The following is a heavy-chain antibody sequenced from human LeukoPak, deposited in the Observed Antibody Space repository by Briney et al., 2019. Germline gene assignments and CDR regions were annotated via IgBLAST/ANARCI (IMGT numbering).Heavy chain of an antibody. CDR1: GFSFSNYW. V-gene: IGHV3-7*01. CDR2: IKQEGSDK. D-gene: IGHD2-2*01. Sequence: GGSLRLSCAGSGFSFSNYWMTWVRQAPGKGLEWVANIKQEGSDKYYVDSVKGRFTISRDNAKNSLYLQMNSLRAEDTAVYYCATVPAGHYFDYWGQGTLVIVSS. CDR3: ATVPAGHYFDY. J-gene: IGHJ4*02.